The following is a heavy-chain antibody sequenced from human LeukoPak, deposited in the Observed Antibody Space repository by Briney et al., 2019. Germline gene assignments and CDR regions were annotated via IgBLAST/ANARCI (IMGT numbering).Heavy chain of an antibody. V-gene: IGHV3-30*04. CDR2: ISYDGSNK. J-gene: IGHJ3*02. CDR1: GFTFSSYA. CDR3: ARAGGYSYGYRMLALLLKGRNAFDI. Sequence: PGGSLRLSCAASGFTFSSYAMHWVRQAPGKGLEWVAVISYDGSNKYYADSVKGRFTISRDNSKNTPYLQMNSLRAEDTAVYYCARAGGYSYGYRMLALLLKGRNAFDIWGQGTMVTVSS. D-gene: IGHD5-18*01.